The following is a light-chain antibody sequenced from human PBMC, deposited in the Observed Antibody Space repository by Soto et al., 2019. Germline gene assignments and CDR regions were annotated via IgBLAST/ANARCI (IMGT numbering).Light chain of an antibody. CDR2: STN. J-gene: IGLJ3*02. CDR3: VLYLGSGILV. Sequence: QTVVTQETSFSVSPGGTVTLTCGLSSGSVSTSYYPSWYQQTPGQAPRTLIYSTNTRSSGVPDRFSGSILGNKAALTITGAQADDESDYSCVLYLGSGILVFGGGTKLTVL. CDR1: SGSVSTSYY. V-gene: IGLV8-61*01.